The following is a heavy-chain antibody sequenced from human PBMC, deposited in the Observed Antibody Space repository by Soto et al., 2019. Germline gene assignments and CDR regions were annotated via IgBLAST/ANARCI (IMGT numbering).Heavy chain of an antibody. CDR1: GFIFSSYG. D-gene: IGHD2-15*01. CDR3: ARGYCSGGSCYPYYFDY. Sequence: QVQLVESGGGVVQPGRSLRLSCAASGFIFSSYGMHWVRQAPGQGLEWVAVIWYDGSNKYYADSVKGRLTISRDNSNNTLYLQMNSLRAEDTAMYYCARGYCSGGSCYPYYFDYWGQGTLVTVSS. J-gene: IGHJ4*02. CDR2: IWYDGSNK. V-gene: IGHV3-33*01.